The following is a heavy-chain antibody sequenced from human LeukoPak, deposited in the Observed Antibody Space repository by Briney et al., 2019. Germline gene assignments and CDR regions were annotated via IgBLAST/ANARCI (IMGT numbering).Heavy chain of an antibody. V-gene: IGHV4-59*01. D-gene: IGHD6-19*01. J-gene: IGHJ4*02. Sequence: SETLSLTCTVSGGSISSYYWSWIRQPPGKGLEWIGYIYYSGSTNYNPSLKSRVTISVDTSKNQFSLKLSSVTAADTAVCYCARDGSSGWYGSFDYWGQGTLVTVSS. CDR3: ARDGSSGWYGSFDY. CDR2: IYYSGST. CDR1: GGSISSYY.